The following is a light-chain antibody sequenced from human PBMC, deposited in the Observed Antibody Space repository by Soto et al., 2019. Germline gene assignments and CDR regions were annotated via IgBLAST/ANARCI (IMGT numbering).Light chain of an antibody. CDR1: QSVSSN. CDR3: QQYNNWPPWT. Sequence: EIVMTQSPATLSVSPGERATLSCRASQSVSSNLAWYQQKPGQAPRLLIYGASTRATGIPARFSGSGSGTEFTLTNSSLQYEDFAVYYCQQYNNWPPWTFGQGTQVEIK. CDR2: GAS. J-gene: IGKJ1*01. V-gene: IGKV3-15*01.